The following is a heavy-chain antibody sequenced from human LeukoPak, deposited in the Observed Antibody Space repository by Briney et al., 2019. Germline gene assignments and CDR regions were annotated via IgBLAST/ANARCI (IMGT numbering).Heavy chain of an antibody. CDR1: GGSISSGSYY. V-gene: IGHV4-61*02. D-gene: IGHD6-13*01. J-gene: IGHJ3*02. Sequence: SETLSLTCTVSGGSISSGSYYWSWIRQPAGKGLEWIGRIYTSGSTNYNPSLKSRVTMSVDTSKNQFSLKLSSVTAADTAVYYCARYQAAASDAFDIWGQGTMVTVSS. CDR2: IYTSGST. CDR3: ARYQAAASDAFDI.